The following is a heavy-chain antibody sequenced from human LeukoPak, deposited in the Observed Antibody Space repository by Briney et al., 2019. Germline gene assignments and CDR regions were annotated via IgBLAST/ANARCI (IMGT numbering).Heavy chain of an antibody. D-gene: IGHD2-15*01. J-gene: IGHJ4*02. CDR2: VRYDGTNK. CDR1: GFTFSSFG. CDR3: ARDVGGGDDY. Sequence: GGSLRLSCTASGFTFSSFGMHWVRQAPGKGLEWVTFVRYDGTNKYYADSVKGRFTISRDNAKNTLYLQMNSLRAEDTAVYYCARDVGGGDDYWGQGTLVTVSS. V-gene: IGHV3-30*02.